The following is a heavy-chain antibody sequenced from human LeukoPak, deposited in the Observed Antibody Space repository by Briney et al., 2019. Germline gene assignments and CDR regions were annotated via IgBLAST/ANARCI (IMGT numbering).Heavy chain of an antibody. CDR3: ATTYSYTSGGYDY. CDR1: GGSINSSRYH. CDR2: IYYSGTT. Sequence: PSETLSLTCTVSGGSINSSRYHWGWIRQPPGKGLEWIGSIYYSGTTFYNPSLKSRVTISVDTSKNQFSLKVSSVTAADTAVYYCATTYSYTSGGYDYWGQGTLVTASS. V-gene: IGHV4-39*01. J-gene: IGHJ4*02. D-gene: IGHD5-18*01.